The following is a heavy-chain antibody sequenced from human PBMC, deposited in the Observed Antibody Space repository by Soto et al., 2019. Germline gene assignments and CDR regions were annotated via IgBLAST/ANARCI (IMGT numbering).Heavy chain of an antibody. D-gene: IGHD6-6*01. Sequence: SETLSLTCTVSGGSISSYYWNWIRQPPGKGLEWIGYIYYSGSTNYNPSLKSRVTISFDTSKNQFSLKLSSVTAADTAVYYCARSHIVPRLFMYPYDYWGQGTPVTVAS. CDR2: IYYSGST. V-gene: IGHV4-59*08. J-gene: IGHJ4*02. CDR1: GGSISSYY. CDR3: ARSHIVPRLFMYPYDY.